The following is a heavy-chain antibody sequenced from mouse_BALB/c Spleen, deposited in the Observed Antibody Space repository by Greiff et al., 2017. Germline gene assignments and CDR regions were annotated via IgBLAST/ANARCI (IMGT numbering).Heavy chain of an antibody. CDR2: IWAGGST. CDR3: ARRDYGYAMDY. D-gene: IGHD2-4*01. J-gene: IGHJ4*01. CDR1: GFSLTSYG. V-gene: IGHV2-9*02. Sequence: VQLKESGPGLVAPSQSLSITCTVSGFSLTSYGVHWVRQPPGKGLEWLGVIWAGGSTNYNSALMSRLSISKDNSKSQVFVKMNSLQTDDTAMYYCARRDYGYAMDYWGQGTSVTVSS.